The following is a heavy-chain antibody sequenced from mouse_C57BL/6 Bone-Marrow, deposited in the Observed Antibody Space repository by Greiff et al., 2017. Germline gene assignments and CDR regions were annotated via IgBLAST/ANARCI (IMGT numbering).Heavy chain of an antibody. J-gene: IGHJ2*01. Sequence: EVQWVESGGDLVKPGGSLKLSCAASGFTFSSYGMSWVRQTPDKRLEWVATISSGGSYTYYPDSVKGRFTISRDNAKNTLYLQMSSLKSEDTAMYYCARRGYYGSSYVDYWGQGTTLTVSS. CDR2: ISSGGSYT. CDR1: GFTFSSYG. D-gene: IGHD1-1*01. V-gene: IGHV5-6*01. CDR3: ARRGYYGSSYVDY.